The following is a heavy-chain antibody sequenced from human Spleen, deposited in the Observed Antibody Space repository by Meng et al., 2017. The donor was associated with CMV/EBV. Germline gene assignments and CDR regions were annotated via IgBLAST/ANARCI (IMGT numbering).Heavy chain of an antibody. CDR3: ARQSGVGWLDP. CDR2: ISVYNGNT. Sequence: ASVKVSCKASGYTFSTFGINWVRQAPGQGLEWMGWISVYNGNTNYAQKVQGRVTMTIDTSTTTAHMEVRSLRSDDTAVYYCARQSGVGWLDPWGQGTLVTVSS. CDR1: GYTFSTFG. V-gene: IGHV1-18*01. J-gene: IGHJ5*02. D-gene: IGHD7-27*01.